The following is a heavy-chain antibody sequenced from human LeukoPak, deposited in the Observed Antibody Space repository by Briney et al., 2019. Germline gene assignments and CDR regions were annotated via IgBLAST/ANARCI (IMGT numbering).Heavy chain of an antibody. V-gene: IGHV3-48*03. CDR3: APYSSGWLGVDY. CDR2: ISSSGSTT. D-gene: IGHD6-19*01. Sequence: GGSLRLSCAASGFTFNNYEMNWVRQAPGKGLEWVSYISSSGSTTHFADSVKGRFTISRDNAKNSLYLQMNSLGAEDTAVYFCAPYSSGWLGVDYSGPGTLVTASP. CDR1: GFTFNNYE. J-gene: IGHJ4*02.